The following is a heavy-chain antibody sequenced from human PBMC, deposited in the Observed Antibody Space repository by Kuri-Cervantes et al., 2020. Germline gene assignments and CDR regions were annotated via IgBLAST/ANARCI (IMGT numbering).Heavy chain of an antibody. J-gene: IGHJ4*02. V-gene: IGHV4-38-2*02. CDR1: GYSISSGYY. CDR2: IYHSGST. CDR3: ARDPSSGWTYYFDY. D-gene: IGHD6-19*01. Sequence: SETLSLTCTVSGYSISSGYYWGWIRQPPGKGLEWIGSIYHSGSTYYNPSLKSRVTISVDTSKNQFSLKLNSVTPEDTAVYYCARDPSSGWTYYFDYWGQGTLVTRLL.